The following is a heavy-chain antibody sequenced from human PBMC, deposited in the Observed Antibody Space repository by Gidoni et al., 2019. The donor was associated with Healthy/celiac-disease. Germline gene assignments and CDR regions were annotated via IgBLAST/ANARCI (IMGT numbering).Heavy chain of an antibody. CDR1: GGSISSGDYY. D-gene: IGHD3-3*01. CDR3: ARVSTYYDFRGQIDY. Sequence: QVQLQESGPGLVKPSQTLSLTCTVSGGSISSGDYYWSWIRQPPGKGLEWIGYTYYSGSTYYNPSLKSRVTISVDTSKNQFSLKLSSVTAADTAVYYCARVSTYYDFRGQIDYWGQGTLVTVSS. CDR2: TYYSGST. V-gene: IGHV4-30-4*01. J-gene: IGHJ4*02.